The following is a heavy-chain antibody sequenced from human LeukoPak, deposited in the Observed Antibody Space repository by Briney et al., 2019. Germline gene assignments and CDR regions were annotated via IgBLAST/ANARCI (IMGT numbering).Heavy chain of an antibody. CDR2: VFRSGST. D-gene: IGHD4-17*01. J-gene: IGHJ4*02. V-gene: IGHV4-4*02. CDR1: GASVSSSNW. Sequence: SGTLSLTCAVSGASVSSSNWWSWVRQPPGKGLEWIGEVFRSGSTNYNPSLMSRVTISIDKSKNQFSLKLTSVTAADTAVYYCARFYGDYHFDYWGQGTLVTVSS. CDR3: ARFYGDYHFDY.